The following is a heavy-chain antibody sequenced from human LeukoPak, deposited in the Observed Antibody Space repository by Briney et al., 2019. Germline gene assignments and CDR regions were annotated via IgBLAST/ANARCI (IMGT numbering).Heavy chain of an antibody. J-gene: IGHJ4*02. CDR3: ARPSKQWLVYYFDY. CDR2: IYPGDSDT. V-gene: IGHV5-51*01. D-gene: IGHD6-19*01. Sequence: GESLKISCKGSGYSFTTYWIGWVRQMPGKGLDYMGIIYPGDSDTRYSPSFQGQVTISADKSISTAYLQWSSLKASDTAMYYCARPSKQWLVYYFDYWGQGTLVTVSS. CDR1: GYSFTTYW.